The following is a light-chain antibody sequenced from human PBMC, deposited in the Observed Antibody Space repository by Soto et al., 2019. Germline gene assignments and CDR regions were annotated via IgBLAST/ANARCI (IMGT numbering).Light chain of an antibody. CDR1: QSITYY. CDR3: QQSYITPRT. J-gene: IGKJ1*01. V-gene: IGKV1-39*01. Sequence: DIQMTQSPSSLSASVGDRVTITCRASQSITYYLNWYQQKPGKAPNLLIYAASSLQSGVPSRFGGSGSGTDFTLTISSLQLEDFATYYCQQSYITPRTFGQGTKVEIK. CDR2: AAS.